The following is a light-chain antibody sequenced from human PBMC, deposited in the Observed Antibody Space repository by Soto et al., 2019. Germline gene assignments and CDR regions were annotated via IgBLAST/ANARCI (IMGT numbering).Light chain of an antibody. CDR1: QTITTY. J-gene: IGKJ5*01. CDR3: QQRSNSIT. CDR2: GAS. Sequence: EIVLTHSPATLSLSPCERAPLSCSAGQTITTYLAWYQQKPGQPPRLLIYGASNRATGIPARFSGSGSGTDFTLTISNLEPEDFAVYYCQQRSNSITFGQGTRLEIK. V-gene: IGKV3-11*01.